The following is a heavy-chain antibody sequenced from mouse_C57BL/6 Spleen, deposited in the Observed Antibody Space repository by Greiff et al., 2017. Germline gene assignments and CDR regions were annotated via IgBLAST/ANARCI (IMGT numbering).Heavy chain of an antibody. D-gene: IGHD1-1*01. CDR2: ISPGNSDT. CDR3: TRSPLYGSSYEGGY. J-gene: IGHJ2*01. CDR1: GYTFTSYW. Sequence: VQLQQSGTVLARPGASVKMSCKTSGYTFTSYWMHWVKQRPGQGLEWIGAISPGNSDTSYNQKFKGKAKLTAVTSASTAYMELSSLTNEDSAVYYCTRSPLYGSSYEGGYWGQGTTLTVSS. V-gene: IGHV1-5*01.